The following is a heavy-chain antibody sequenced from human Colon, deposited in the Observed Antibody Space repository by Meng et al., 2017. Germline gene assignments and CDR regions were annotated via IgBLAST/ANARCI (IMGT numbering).Heavy chain of an antibody. CDR1: GFRFNNFV. J-gene: IGHJ4*02. D-gene: IGHD4-11*01. Sequence: GGSLRLSCAASGFRFNNFVMTWVRQGPGKGLECVAAITSSGGNTYYADSVKGRFTISRDNSKNTLYLQMNSLRAEDTAVYYCAKESVGTYSLYSFDSWGQGTLVTVSS. V-gene: IGHV3-23*01. CDR3: AKESVGTYSLYSFDS. CDR2: ITSSGGNT.